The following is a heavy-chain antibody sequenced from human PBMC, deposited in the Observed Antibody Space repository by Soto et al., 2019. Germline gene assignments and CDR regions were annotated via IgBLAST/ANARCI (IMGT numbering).Heavy chain of an antibody. V-gene: IGHV3-23*01. CDR2: VSGSGGST. J-gene: IGHJ4*02. D-gene: IGHD5-12*01. CDR3: TRTVANEC. Sequence: GGSLRLSCAASGFTFSTYAMTWVRQVPGKVLEWVSSVSGSGGSTYYTDSVKGRLTISRDNSKNTLYLQMNSLRAEDTAVYYCTRTVANECWGQGTLVTVSS. CDR1: GFTFSTYA.